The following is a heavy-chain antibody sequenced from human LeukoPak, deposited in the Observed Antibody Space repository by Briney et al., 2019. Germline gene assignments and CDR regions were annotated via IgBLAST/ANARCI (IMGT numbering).Heavy chain of an antibody. CDR1: GGTFSSYA. V-gene: IGHV1-69*06. CDR2: IIPIFGTA. Sequence: ASVKVSCKASGGTFSSYAISWVRQAPGQGLEWMGGIIPIFGTANYAQKFQGRVTITADKSTSAAYMELSSLRSEDTAVYYCARGGRVAVASYHPFDNWGRGTLVTVSS. J-gene: IGHJ3*02. CDR3: ARGGRVAVASYHPFDN. D-gene: IGHD6-19*01.